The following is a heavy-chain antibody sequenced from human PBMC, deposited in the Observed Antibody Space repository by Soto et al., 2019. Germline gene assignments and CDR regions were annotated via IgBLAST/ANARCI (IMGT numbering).Heavy chain of an antibody. CDR2: ISAYNGDT. D-gene: IGHD1-1*01. J-gene: IGHJ6*02. CDR1: GYTFTSYG. V-gene: IGHV1-18*04. CDR3: ARSTTITPKYYYAMDV. Sequence: ASVKVSCKASGYTFTSYGVSWVRQAPGQGLEWMGWISAYNGDTNYAQRVQGRVTMTRDTSTGTAHVELRSLTSDDTAVYYCARSTTITPKYYYAMDVWDQGTTVTVSS.